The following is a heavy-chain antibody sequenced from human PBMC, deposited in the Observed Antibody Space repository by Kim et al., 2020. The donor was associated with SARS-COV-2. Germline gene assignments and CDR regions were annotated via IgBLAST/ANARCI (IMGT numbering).Heavy chain of an antibody. V-gene: IGHV3-23*01. Sequence: GGSLRLSCAASGFTFSSYAMSWVRQAPGKGLEWVSAISGSGGSTYYAASVKRRVTISRDNSKTTLYLQMNSRRAEDTAVYYGAKDRGADSLCFGELYHA. J-gene: IGHJ3*01. CDR2: ISGSGGST. CDR1: GFTFSSYA. CDR3: AKDRGADSLCFGELYHA. D-gene: IGHD3-10*01.